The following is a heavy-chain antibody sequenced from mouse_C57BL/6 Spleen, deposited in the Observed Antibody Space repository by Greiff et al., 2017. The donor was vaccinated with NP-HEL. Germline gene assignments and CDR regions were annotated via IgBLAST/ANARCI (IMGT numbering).Heavy chain of an antibody. CDR3: ASLTTVVASDV. D-gene: IGHD1-1*01. V-gene: IGHV1-59*01. CDR2: IDPSDSYT. J-gene: IGHJ1*03. CDR1: GYTFTSYW. Sequence: QVQLQQPGAELVRPGTSVKLSCKASGYTFTSYWMHWVKQRPGQGLEWIGVIDPSDSYTNYNQKFKGKATLTVDTSSSTAYMQLSSLTSEDSAVYYCASLTTVVASDVWGTGTTVTVSS.